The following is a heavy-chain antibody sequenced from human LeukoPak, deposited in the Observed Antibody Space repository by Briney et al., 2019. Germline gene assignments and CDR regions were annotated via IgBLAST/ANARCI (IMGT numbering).Heavy chain of an antibody. V-gene: IGHV3-30-3*01. CDR1: EFTFSSYT. J-gene: IGHJ6*02. CDR2: ISYDGSTK. CDR3: ARAGGYYYYYYGMDV. D-gene: IGHD2-8*02. Sequence: PGGSLRLSCAASEFTFSSYTMHWVRQAPGKGLEWVAVISYDGSTKYYADSVKGRFTISRDNAKNSLYLQMNSLRAEDTAVYYCARAGGYYYYYYGMDVWGQGTTVTVSS.